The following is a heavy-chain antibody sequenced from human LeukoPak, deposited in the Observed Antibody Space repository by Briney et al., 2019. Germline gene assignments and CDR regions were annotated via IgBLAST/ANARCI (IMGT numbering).Heavy chain of an antibody. CDR3: ARGPYDDRYYYGMDV. J-gene: IGHJ6*02. D-gene: IGHD3-16*01. Sequence: PGGSLRLSCAASGFTFSSSAMSWVRQAPGKGLEWVSAISNNGGYTYYADSVQGRFTISRDNSKSTLCLQMNSLRAEDTAVYYCARGPYDDRYYYGMDVWGQGTTVTVSS. V-gene: IGHV3-23*01. CDR1: GFTFSSSA. CDR2: ISNNGGYT.